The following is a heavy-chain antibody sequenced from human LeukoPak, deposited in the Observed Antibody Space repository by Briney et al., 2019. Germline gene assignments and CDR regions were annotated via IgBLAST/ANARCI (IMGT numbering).Heavy chain of an antibody. CDR3: ARDGDGYRD. V-gene: IGHV3-7*01. Sequence: PGGSLRLSCAASGFTFSKNWMSWVRQAPGKGLEWVANIKEDGTDKYYVDSVKGRFTISKDNAKNSLYLQMNSLRIEDTAVYFCARDGDGYRDWGQGTRVTVSS. CDR1: GFTFSKNW. CDR2: IKEDGTDK. D-gene: IGHD5-18*01. J-gene: IGHJ4*02.